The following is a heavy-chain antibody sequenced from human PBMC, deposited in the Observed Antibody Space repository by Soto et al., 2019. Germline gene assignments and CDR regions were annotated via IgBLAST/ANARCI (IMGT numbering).Heavy chain of an antibody. CDR1: GFSLSNARMG. J-gene: IGHJ5*02. Sequence: QVTLKESGPVLVKPTETLTLTCTVSGFSLSNARMGVSWIRQPPGKALEWLAHLFSNDQRSYSISLSNRLIVSKDTSKSQVVLTMTNMDPVDTATYYCARFVRIGDWFDPWGQGTLVTVSS. CDR3: ARFVRIGDWFDP. V-gene: IGHV2-26*01. CDR2: LFSNDQR. D-gene: IGHD3-16*01.